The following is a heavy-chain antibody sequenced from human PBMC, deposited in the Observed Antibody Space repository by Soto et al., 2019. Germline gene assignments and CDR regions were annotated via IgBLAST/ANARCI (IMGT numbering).Heavy chain of an antibody. Sequence: ASVKVSCKASGYTFTSYDINWVRQATGQGLEWMGWMNPNSGNTGYAQKFQGRVTMTRNTSISTAYMELSSLRSEDTAVYYCARKYYDFWSGYYIDFDYWGQGTLVTVSS. CDR2: MNPNSGNT. CDR1: GYTFTSYD. J-gene: IGHJ4*02. CDR3: ARKYYDFWSGYYIDFDY. D-gene: IGHD3-3*01. V-gene: IGHV1-8*01.